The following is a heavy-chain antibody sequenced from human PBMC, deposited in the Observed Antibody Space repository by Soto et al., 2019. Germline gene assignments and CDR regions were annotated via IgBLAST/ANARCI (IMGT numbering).Heavy chain of an antibody. CDR2: IGPESGAT. V-gene: IGHV1-2*02. D-gene: IGHD5-12*01. Sequence: ASVKVSCKASGYAFTGHYIHWVRQAPEQGPEWMGEIGPESGATRYAQKFQGRVTMTRDMSITTVYMELNNLSPDDTAVYYCGRGRSGQIVVFYWGQGTLVTVSS. CDR3: GRGRSGQIVVFY. J-gene: IGHJ4*02. CDR1: GYAFTGHY.